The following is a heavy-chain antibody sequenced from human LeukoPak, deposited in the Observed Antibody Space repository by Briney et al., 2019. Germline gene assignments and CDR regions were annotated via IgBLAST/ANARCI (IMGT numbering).Heavy chain of an antibody. CDR1: GFTVSDNY. CDR2: FYRGGST. Sequence: GGSLRLSCAASGFTVSDNYMSWVRQAPGKGLEWVSVFYRGGSTYYADSVKGRFTISRDSSKNTVDLQMNSLRAEDTAVYYYARGDGYNYFQNWGQGTLVSVSS. J-gene: IGHJ1*01. V-gene: IGHV3-53*01. CDR3: ARGDGYNYFQN. D-gene: IGHD5-24*01.